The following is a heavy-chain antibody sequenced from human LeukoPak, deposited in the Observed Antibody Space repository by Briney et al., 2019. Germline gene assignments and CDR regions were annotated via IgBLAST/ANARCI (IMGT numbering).Heavy chain of an antibody. CDR1: GFTFSSYE. CDR3: TTDYYGSGTMEY. J-gene: IGHJ4*02. CDR2: ISSSGFTI. V-gene: IGHV3-48*03. D-gene: IGHD3-10*01. Sequence: PGGSLRLSCAASGFTFSSYEMNWVRQAPGKGLEWVSYISSSGFTIYYADSAKGRFTISRDNAKNSLYLQMSSLRAEDTAVYYCTTDYYGSGTMEYWGQGTLVTVSS.